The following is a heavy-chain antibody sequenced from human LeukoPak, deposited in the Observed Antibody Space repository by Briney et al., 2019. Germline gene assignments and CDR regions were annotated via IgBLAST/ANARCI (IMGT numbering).Heavy chain of an antibody. Sequence: PSETLSLTCAVYGGSLSGYYWSWIRQPPGKGLEWIGSIYYTGSTYYNPSLKRRVTISVHPSKNQFSLKLSSVTAADTAVYYCARVGGGTGLNFDYWGQGTLVTVSS. CDR3: ARVGGGTGLNFDY. CDR2: IYYTGST. J-gene: IGHJ4*02. D-gene: IGHD3/OR15-3a*01. CDR1: GGSLSGYY. V-gene: IGHV4-34*01.